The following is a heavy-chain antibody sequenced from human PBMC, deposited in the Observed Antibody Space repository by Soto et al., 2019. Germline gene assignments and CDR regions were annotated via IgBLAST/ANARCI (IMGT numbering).Heavy chain of an antibody. CDR2: TYYRSKWYN. Sequence: QTLSLTCAISGDSVSSNSAAWNWIRQSPSRGLEWLGRTYYRSKWYNDYAVSVKSRITINPDTSKNQFSLQLNSVTPEDTAVYYCARALGSGWYYYYYGLDGWGQGTTVTVAS. J-gene: IGHJ6*02. D-gene: IGHD6-19*01. CDR1: GDSVSSNSAA. V-gene: IGHV6-1*01. CDR3: ARALGSGWYYYYYGLDG.